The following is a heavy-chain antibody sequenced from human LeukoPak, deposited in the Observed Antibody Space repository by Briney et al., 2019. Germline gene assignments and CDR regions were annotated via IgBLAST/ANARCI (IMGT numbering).Heavy chain of an antibody. CDR1: GFXFSSYS. Sequence: GGSLRLSCAASGFXFSSYSINWVRQAPGKGLEWVSYISSGSSTIYYADSLKGRFTISRDNAKNSLCLQMNSLRDEDTAVYYCARENIVVVTAIRDAFDIWGQGTMVTVSS. CDR2: ISSGSSTI. D-gene: IGHD2-21*02. V-gene: IGHV3-48*02. CDR3: ARENIVVVTAIRDAFDI. J-gene: IGHJ3*02.